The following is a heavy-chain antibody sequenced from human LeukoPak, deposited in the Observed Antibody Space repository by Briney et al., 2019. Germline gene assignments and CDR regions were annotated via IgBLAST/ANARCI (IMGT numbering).Heavy chain of an antibody. J-gene: IGHJ3*02. Sequence: PGGSLRLSCAASGFTFSSYWMYWVRQAPGKGLLWVSRINSDGSSTTYADSVKGRFSTSRDNAKNTLYLHMNSLRAEDTAVYYCARQGSTAFDIWGPGTKVTVS. CDR2: INSDGSST. CDR1: GFTFSSYW. V-gene: IGHV3-74*01. D-gene: IGHD5/OR15-5a*01. CDR3: ARQGSTAFDI.